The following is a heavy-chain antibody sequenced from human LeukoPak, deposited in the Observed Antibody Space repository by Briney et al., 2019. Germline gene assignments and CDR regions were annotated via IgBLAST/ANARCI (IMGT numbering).Heavy chain of an antibody. D-gene: IGHD1-26*01. CDR2: ILPIFGTA. CDR1: GGTFSSYA. CDR3: ARDVGATVVFDI. V-gene: IGHV1-69*13. J-gene: IGHJ3*02. Sequence: SVKVSCKASGGTFSSYAISWVRQAPGQGLEWMGGILPIFGTANYAQKFQGRVTITADHSTSTAYMELSSLGSEDTAVYFCARDVGATVVFDIWGQGTFVTVSS.